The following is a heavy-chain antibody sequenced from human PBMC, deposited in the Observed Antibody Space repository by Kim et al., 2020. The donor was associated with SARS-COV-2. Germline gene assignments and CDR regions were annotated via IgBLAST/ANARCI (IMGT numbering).Heavy chain of an antibody. CDR2: FDPENGAT. J-gene: IGHJ4*02. V-gene: IGHV1-24*01. CDR3: ATAGCSSTSCYFVY. CDR1: GYTLTELS. D-gene: IGHD2-2*01. Sequence: ASVKVSCKVSGYTLTELSIHWVRQAPGKGPEWMGGFDPENGATIYTQKFQARVTMTEDTSTDTAYMELTSLRSDDTAVYYCATAGCSSTSCYFVYWGQGTLVTVSS.